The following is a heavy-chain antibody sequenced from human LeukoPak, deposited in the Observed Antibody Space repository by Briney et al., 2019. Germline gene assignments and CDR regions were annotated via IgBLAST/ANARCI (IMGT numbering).Heavy chain of an antibody. Sequence: EASAKVSCKASGYTFTGYYMHWVRQAPGQGLEWMGWINPNSGGTNYAQKFQGRVTMTRDTSISTAYMELSGLGSDDTAVYYCGTLLSNGPFDYWGQGSLVTVSS. CDR3: GTLLSNGPFDY. CDR2: INPNSGGT. CDR1: GYTFTGYY. V-gene: IGHV1-2*02. J-gene: IGHJ4*02.